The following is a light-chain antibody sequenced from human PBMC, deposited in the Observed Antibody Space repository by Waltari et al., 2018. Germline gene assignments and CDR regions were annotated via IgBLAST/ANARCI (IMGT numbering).Light chain of an antibody. CDR2: NSS. Sequence: EIVLTQAPATLSFSPGDRATLSCRASQSIQTFLAWYQQKPGQAPRLLIYNSSLRASGVPVRFSGSGSGTDFTLTISHLEPEDFAFYFRQHRDNWLFTFGPGTKVEIK. V-gene: IGKV3-11*01. CDR1: QSIQTF. J-gene: IGKJ3*01. CDR3: QHRDNWLFT.